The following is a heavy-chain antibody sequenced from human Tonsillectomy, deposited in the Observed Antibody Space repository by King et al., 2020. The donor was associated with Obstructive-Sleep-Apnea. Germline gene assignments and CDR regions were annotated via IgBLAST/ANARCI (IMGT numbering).Heavy chain of an antibody. CDR3: ARDHSYSSSWNAFDI. J-gene: IGHJ3*02. V-gene: IGHV3-66*01. CDR1: GFTVSSNY. Sequence: VQLVESGGGLVQPGGSLRLSCAASGFTVSSNYMSWVRQAPGKGLEWVSVIYSGGSTYYADSVKGRFTISRDNPKNTLYLQMNSLRAEDTAVYYCARDHSYSSSWNAFDIWGQGTMVTVSS. D-gene: IGHD6-13*01. CDR2: IYSGGST.